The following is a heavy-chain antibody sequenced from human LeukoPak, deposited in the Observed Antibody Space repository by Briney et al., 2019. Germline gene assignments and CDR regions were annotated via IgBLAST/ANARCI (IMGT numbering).Heavy chain of an antibody. CDR2: VNEPGNGK. D-gene: IGHD5-24*01. J-gene: IGHJ4*02. Sequence: PGGSLRLSCAASGFNFNNYWMSWVRQVPGKGLQWVGNVNEPGNGKQYADSVKGRFTISRDNARNLLYLQMDDLRAEDTATYFCARDDVEGFFDHWGQGTLVTVSS. V-gene: IGHV3-7*03. CDR1: GFNFNNYW. CDR3: ARDDVEGFFDH.